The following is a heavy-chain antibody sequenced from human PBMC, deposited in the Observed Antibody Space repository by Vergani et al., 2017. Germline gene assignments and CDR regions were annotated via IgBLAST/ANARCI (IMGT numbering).Heavy chain of an antibody. CDR2: IDPSDSYT. D-gene: IGHD6-13*01. Sequence: EVQLVQSGAEVKKPGESLRISCKGSGYNFTSYWISWVRQMPGKGLEWMGRIDPSDSYTKYRPSFQGHVTISADKSISTAYLQWRSLKASDTAMYYCASPFSGYNSRWGQGTLVTVSS. J-gene: IGHJ4*02. CDR1: GYNFTSYW. V-gene: IGHV5-10-1*03. CDR3: ASPFSGYNSR.